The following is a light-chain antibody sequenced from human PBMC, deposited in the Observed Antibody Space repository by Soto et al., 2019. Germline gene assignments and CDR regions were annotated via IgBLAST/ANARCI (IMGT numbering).Light chain of an antibody. V-gene: IGKV1-5*03. CDR2: KAS. Sequence: QVTQSAVFLSASERDRVTITFRASQGISSYLAWYQQKPGKAPKLLIFKASTLESGVPSRFGGSGSGTHCVRTMSSLESDDFATYYCKQYKRYRTFGQGTKVDIK. CDR3: KQYKRYRT. CDR1: QGISSY. J-gene: IGKJ1*01.